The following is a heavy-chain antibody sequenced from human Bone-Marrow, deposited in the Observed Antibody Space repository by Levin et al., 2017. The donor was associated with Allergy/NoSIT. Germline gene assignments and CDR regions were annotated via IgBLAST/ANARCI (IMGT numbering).Heavy chain of an antibody. D-gene: IGHD3-10*01. J-gene: IGHJ6*02. CDR2: IYKWGTT. Sequence: SETLSLTCTVSGDSVSSGSYYWSWVRQPPGKGLEWIGYIYKWGTTAYNPSLESRVTISVDTSKNQFSLKMTSVTAADTAVYYCARVVHLSPLFSGYGLDVWGQGTTVIVSS. CDR3: ARVVHLSPLFSGYGLDV. CDR1: GDSVSSGSYY. V-gene: IGHV4-61*01.